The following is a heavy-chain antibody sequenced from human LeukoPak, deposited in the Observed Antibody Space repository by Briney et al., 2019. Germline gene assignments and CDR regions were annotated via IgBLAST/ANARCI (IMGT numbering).Heavy chain of an antibody. CDR1: GGTFSSYA. D-gene: IGHD3-10*01. J-gene: IGHJ4*02. V-gene: IGHV1-69*04. CDR3: ARGRGPGRGYFDY. CDR2: IIPILGIA. Sequence: ASVKVSCKASGGTFSSYAISWVRQAPGQGLEWMGRIIPILGIANYAQKFQGRVTITADKSTSTAYMELSSLRSEDTAVYYCARGRGPGRGYFDYWGQGTLVTVSS.